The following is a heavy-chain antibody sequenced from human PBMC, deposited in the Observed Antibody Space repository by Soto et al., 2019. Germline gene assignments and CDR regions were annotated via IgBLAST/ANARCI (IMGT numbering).Heavy chain of an antibody. CDR2: IKQDGSDK. V-gene: IGHV3-7*03. Sequence: PGGSLRLSCAASGFTFSSYWMSWFRQAPGKGLEWVANIKQDGSDKYYVDSVKGRVTMTRNTAINTAYMELSSLTSEDTAVYYCTRGRDYAFWNGLTWFDPWGQGTLVTVSS. CDR1: GFTFSSYW. D-gene: IGHD3-3*01. J-gene: IGHJ5*02. CDR3: TRGRDYAFWNGLTWFDP.